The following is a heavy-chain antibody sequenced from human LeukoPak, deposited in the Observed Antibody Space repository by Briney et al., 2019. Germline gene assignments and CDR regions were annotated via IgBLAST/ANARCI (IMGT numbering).Heavy chain of an antibody. D-gene: IGHD5-24*01. V-gene: IGHV1-69*04. CDR1: GGTFSSYA. J-gene: IGHJ4*02. Sequence: GASVKVSCKASGGTFSSYAISWVRQAPGQGLEWMGRIIPILGIANYAQKFQGRVTITADKSTSTAYMELSSLRSEDTAVYYCARDDGNGYNSLDSWGQGTLVIVSS. CDR3: ARDDGNGYNSLDS. CDR2: IIPILGIA.